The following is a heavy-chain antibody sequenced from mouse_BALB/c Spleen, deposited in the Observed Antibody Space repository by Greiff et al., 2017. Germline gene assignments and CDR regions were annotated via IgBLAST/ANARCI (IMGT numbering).Heavy chain of an antibody. CDR3: TRGTIDYYGSSFDY. V-gene: IGHV5-6-4*01. D-gene: IGHD1-1*01. Sequence: EVQVVESGGGLVKPGGSLKLSCAASGFTFSSYTMSWVRQTPEKRLEWVATISSGGSYTYYPDSVKGRFTISRDNAKNTLYLQMSSLKSEDTAMYYCTRGTIDYYGSSFDYWGQGTTLTVSS. J-gene: IGHJ2*01. CDR1: GFTFSSYT. CDR2: ISSGGSYT.